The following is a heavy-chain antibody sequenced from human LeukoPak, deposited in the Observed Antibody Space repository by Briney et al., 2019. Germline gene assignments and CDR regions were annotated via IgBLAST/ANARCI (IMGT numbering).Heavy chain of an antibody. CDR1: GFTFSSYA. V-gene: IGHV3-23*01. CDR3: AKKGPYCISSSCYNNDYYYMDV. Sequence: GGSLRLSCAASGFTFSSYAMTWVRQAPGKGLKWVSSITGSGINTRYADSVKGRFTVSRDNSKNTLYLQMNSLRAEDTAVYYCAKKGPYCISSSCYNNDYYYMDVWGKGTTVTVSS. CDR2: ITGSGINT. J-gene: IGHJ6*03. D-gene: IGHD2-2*02.